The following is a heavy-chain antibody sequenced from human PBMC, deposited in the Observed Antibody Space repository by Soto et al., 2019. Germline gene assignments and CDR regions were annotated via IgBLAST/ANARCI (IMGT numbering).Heavy chain of an antibody. CDR3: ARYHPYYYDSSGYYYWYFDY. D-gene: IGHD3-22*01. CDR1: GGSISSYY. J-gene: IGHJ4*02. CDR2: IYYSGST. V-gene: IGHV4-59*01. Sequence: PSETLSLTCTVSGGSISSYYWSWIRQPPGKGLEWIGYIYYSGSTNYNPSLKSRVTISVDTSKNQFSLKLSSVTAADTAVYDCARYHPYYYDSSGYYYWYFDYWGQGTLVTVSS.